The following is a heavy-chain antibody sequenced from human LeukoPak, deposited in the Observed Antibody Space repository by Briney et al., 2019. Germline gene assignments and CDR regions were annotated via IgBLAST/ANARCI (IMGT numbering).Heavy chain of an antibody. V-gene: IGHV3-74*01. D-gene: IGHD1-1*01. Sequence: GGSLRLSCAASGFSFSVFWMHWVRQAPGTGPVWVSRISPDDSTTGYADSVKGRFTISRDNAKNTLYLQISSLRGEDTAVYYCARDMWGTSDYWGQGTLVTVSS. CDR1: GFSFSVFW. CDR3: ARDMWGTSDY. CDR2: ISPDDSTT. J-gene: IGHJ4*02.